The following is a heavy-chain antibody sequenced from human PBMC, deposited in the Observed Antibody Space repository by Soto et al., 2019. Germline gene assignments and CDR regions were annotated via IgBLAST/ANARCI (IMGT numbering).Heavy chain of an antibody. V-gene: IGHV3-15*01. J-gene: IGHJ6*02. D-gene: IGHD2-2*02. CDR2: IKSKTDGGTT. Sequence: GGSLRLSCAASGFTFSNAWMSWVCQAPGKGLEWVGRIKSKTDGGTTDYAAPVKGRFTISRDDSKNTLYLQMNSLKTEDTAVYYCTTDPDIVVVPAAIVGADYYYGMDVWGQGTTVTVSS. CDR3: TTDPDIVVVPAAIVGADYYYGMDV. CDR1: GFTFSNAW.